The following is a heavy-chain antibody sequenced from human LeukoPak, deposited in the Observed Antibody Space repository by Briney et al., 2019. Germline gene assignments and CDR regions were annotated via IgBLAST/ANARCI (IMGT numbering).Heavy chain of an antibody. CDR2: IEQDGSEK. Sequence: GGSLRLSCAASGFTFSNYWMSWVRQAPGKGLEWVANIEQDGSEKYYVDSVKGRFTISRDNAKNSLYLQMNSLRAEDTAVYYCARIQLTTSIFGVVIPGYYFDYWGQGTLVTVSS. CDR1: GFTFSNYW. CDR3: ARIQLTTSIFGVVIPGYYFDY. V-gene: IGHV3-7*05. D-gene: IGHD3-3*01. J-gene: IGHJ4*02.